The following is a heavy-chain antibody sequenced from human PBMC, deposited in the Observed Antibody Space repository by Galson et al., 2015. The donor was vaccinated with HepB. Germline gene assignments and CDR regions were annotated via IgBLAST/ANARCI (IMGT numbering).Heavy chain of an antibody. CDR1: GGSISGDY. Sequence: SETLSLTCTVSGGSISGDYWSWIRQPPGKGPEWIGYVFYSGSTNYNPSLKSRVAISVDTSKSQFSLRLTSVTPADTAIYYCARGGGYYEPSSDSWCQRALVIVSS. J-gene: IGHJ4*02. CDR2: VFYSGST. V-gene: IGHV4-59*01. D-gene: IGHD3-22*01. CDR3: ARGGGYYEPSSDS.